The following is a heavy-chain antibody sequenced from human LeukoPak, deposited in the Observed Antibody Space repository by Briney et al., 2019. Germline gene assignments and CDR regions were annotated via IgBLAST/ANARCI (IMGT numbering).Heavy chain of an antibody. D-gene: IGHD1-26*01. V-gene: IGHV4-59*01. CDR3: ARAVGGYFDY. CDR1: GGSISSYY. CDR2: FYYSGST. Sequence: PSETLSLTCTVSGGSISSYYWSWIRQPPGKGLEWIGYFYYSGSTNYNPSLKSRVTISVDTSKNQFSLKLSSVTAADTAVYYCARAVGGYFDYWGQGTLVTVSS. J-gene: IGHJ4*02.